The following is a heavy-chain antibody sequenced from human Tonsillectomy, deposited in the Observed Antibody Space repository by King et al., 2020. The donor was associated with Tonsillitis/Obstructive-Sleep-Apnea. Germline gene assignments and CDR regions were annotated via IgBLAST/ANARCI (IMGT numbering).Heavy chain of an antibody. J-gene: IGHJ5*02. CDR3: ARDLSSSPYNWFDP. D-gene: IGHD6-13*01. V-gene: IGHV4-4*07. Sequence: QLQESGPGLVKPSETLSLTCTVSGGSISSYYWSWIRQPAGKGLEWIGLIDTRGNTNYNPYLKNRVTMSVDTTKNQFSLKLSSVPAADTAVYYCARDLSSSPYNWFDPWGQGILVTVSS. CDR1: GGSISSYY. CDR2: IDTRGNT.